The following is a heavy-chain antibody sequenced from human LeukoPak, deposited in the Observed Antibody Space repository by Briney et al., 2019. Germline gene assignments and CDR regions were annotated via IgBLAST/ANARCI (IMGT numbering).Heavy chain of an antibody. CDR2: ISWNSGII. CDR1: GLTFDDYG. V-gene: IGHV3-9*01. D-gene: IGHD3-22*01. J-gene: IGHJ4*02. CDR3: AKDRFFYDSGSKAN. Sequence: GGSLRLSLLPSGLTFDDYGMFWVRQTPGKGLEWVSAISWNSGIIAYADSVKGRFTIFRDNAKNSLYLQMNSLRVEDTAVYYCAKDRFFYDSGSKANWGQGTLVTVSS.